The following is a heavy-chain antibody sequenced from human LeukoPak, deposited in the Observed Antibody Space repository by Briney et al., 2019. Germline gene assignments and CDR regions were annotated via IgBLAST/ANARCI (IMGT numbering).Heavy chain of an antibody. CDR2: ISSNGGST. CDR3: ARGPHCGGDCYSYYYYYYMDV. D-gene: IGHD2-21*02. V-gene: IGHV3-64*01. J-gene: IGHJ6*03. CDR1: GFIFSSYA. Sequence: GGSLRLSCAASGFIFSSYAMHWVRQAPGKGLEYVSAISSNGGSTYYANSVKGRFTISRDNSKNTLYLQMGSLRAEDMAVYYCARGPHCGGDCYSYYYYYYMDVWGKGTTVTVSS.